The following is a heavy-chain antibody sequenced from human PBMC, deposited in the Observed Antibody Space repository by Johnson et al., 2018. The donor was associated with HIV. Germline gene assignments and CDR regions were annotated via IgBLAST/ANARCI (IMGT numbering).Heavy chain of an antibody. D-gene: IGHD6-19*01. CDR1: GFTVTTKY. J-gene: IGHJ3*02. V-gene: IGHV3-66*01. Sequence: VQLVESGGGVVRPGGSPRLSCAASGFTVTTKYMSWVRQAPGKGLEWVSVIYSGDTTYYAGSVKGRFTISRDNSKNTLYLQMNSLRVDDSALYYCAKDFGSGWADAFDIWGQGTGVTISS. CDR2: IYSGDTT. CDR3: AKDFGSGWADAFDI.